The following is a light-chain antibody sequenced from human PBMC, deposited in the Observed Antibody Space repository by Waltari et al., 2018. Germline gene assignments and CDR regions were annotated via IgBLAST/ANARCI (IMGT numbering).Light chain of an antibody. CDR2: VNSHGSH. J-gene: IGLJ3*02. V-gene: IGLV4-69*01. CDR1: SGHSSNV. Sequence: QLVLTQSPSASASLGASVKLTCTLSSGHSSNVIAWLQQQPEKGPRYLMKVNSHGSHNKGDEIPDRVSVSRSGAERYLTSSSLQSEDEADYYCQTGGHGTWVFGGGTKLTVL. CDR3: QTGGHGTWV.